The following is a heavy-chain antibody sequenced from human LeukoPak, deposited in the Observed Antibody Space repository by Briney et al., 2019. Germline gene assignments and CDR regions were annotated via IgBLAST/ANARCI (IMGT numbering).Heavy chain of an antibody. CDR1: GFIFSSYG. Sequence: GGSLRLSCEASGFIFSSYGFHWVRQAPGKGLEWVTLISYDGRNQYYGQSVKGRFTVSRDNAKNSLYLQLNSLGAEDTAVYYCATRYCTIPACRASSYHCMDNWGKGTTVTVSS. CDR2: ISYDGRNQ. D-gene: IGHD2-8*01. CDR3: ATRYCTIPACRASSYHCMDN. V-gene: IGHV3-30*03. J-gene: IGHJ6*03.